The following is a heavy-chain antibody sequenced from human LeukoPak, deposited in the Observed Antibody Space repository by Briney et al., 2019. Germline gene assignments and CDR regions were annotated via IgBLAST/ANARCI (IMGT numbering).Heavy chain of an antibody. J-gene: IGHJ5*02. CDR3: ARDTMVRGAPSWFDP. D-gene: IGHD3-10*01. CDR2: ISAYNGNT. Sequence: AASVKVSCEASGYTFTSYGISWVRQAPGQGLEWMGWISAYNGNTNYAQKLQGRVTMTTDTSTSTAYMELRSLRSDDTAVYYCARDTMVRGAPSWFDPWGQGTLVTVSS. CDR1: GYTFTSYG. V-gene: IGHV1-18*01.